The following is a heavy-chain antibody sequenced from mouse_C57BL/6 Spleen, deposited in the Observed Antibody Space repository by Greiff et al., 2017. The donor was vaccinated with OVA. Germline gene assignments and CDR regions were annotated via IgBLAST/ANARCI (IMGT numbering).Heavy chain of an antibody. CDR1: GYTFTSYW. Sequence: QVQLQQPGAELVKPGASVKMSCKASGYTFTSYWITWVKQRPGQGLEWIGDIYPGGGSTNYNETFKSKATLTVDTSSSTAYLQVSSLTSEDSAVYYCARGLDYWGQGTTLTVSS. V-gene: IGHV1-55*01. J-gene: IGHJ2*01. CDR3: ARGLDY. CDR2: IYPGGGST.